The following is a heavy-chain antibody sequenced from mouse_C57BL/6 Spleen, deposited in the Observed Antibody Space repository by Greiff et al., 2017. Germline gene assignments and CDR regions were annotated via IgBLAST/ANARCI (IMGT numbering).Heavy chain of an antibody. D-gene: IGHD1-1*01. CDR1: GFTFSDAW. CDR2: IRNKANNHAT. V-gene: IGHV6-6*01. CDR3: TRHYGSIYWYFDV. Sequence: EVMLVESGGGLVQPGGSMKLSCAASGFTFSDAWMDWVRQSPEKGLEWVAEIRNKANNHATYYAVTVKGRFTISRDDSKSSVYLPMNSLRAEDPGIYYCTRHYGSIYWYFDVWGTGTTVTVSS. J-gene: IGHJ1*03.